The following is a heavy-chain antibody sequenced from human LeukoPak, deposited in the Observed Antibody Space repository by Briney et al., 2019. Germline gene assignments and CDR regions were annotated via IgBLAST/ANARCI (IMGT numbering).Heavy chain of an antibody. Sequence: GASVKVSCKASGYTFTGYYLHWVRQAPGQGLEWMAWIHPNSGDTNCAQKFQGRVTMTRDTSISTAYMELSSLRSDDTAVYYCARLWGYHDAFDIWGQGTMVTVSS. CDR1: GYTFTGYY. V-gene: IGHV1-2*02. J-gene: IGHJ3*02. D-gene: IGHD2-15*01. CDR2: IHPNSGDT. CDR3: ARLWGYHDAFDI.